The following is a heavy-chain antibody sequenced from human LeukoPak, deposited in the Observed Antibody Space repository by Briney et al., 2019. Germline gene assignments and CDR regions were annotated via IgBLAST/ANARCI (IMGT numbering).Heavy chain of an antibody. CDR3: ARGRVYTMGRWYYYYMDV. J-gene: IGHJ6*03. Sequence: PSETLSLTCTVSGGSISSTTYYWGWIRQPPGKGLEWIGNIYYRGSTYYNPSLKSRVTISVDTSKNQFSLKLSSVTAADTAVYYCARGRVYTMGRWYYYYMDVWGKRTTVTVSS. CDR1: GGSISSTTYY. CDR2: IYYRGST. V-gene: IGHV4-39*01. D-gene: IGHD6-13*01.